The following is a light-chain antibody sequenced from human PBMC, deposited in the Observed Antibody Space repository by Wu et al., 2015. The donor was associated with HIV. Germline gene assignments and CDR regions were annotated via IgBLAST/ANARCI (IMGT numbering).Light chain of an antibody. CDR1: QAIRNS. CDR3: QKYNTAPWT. Sequence: DIQMTQSPSSLSASVGDEVTLTCRASQAIRNSVAWLQQRPGQAPKLLLYAASTLESGVPSRFSGTGYGTDFTLTISGLQPEDVATYYCQKYNTAPWTFGQGTKVEMK. J-gene: IGKJ1*01. CDR2: AAS. V-gene: IGKV1-NL1*01.